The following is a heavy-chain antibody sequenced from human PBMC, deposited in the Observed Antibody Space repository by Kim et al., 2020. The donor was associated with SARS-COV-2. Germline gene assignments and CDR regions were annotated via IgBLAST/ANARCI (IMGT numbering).Heavy chain of an antibody. J-gene: IGHJ5*01. CDR1: GFTFNTVA. CDR3: ARGMDWFDS. Sequence: GGSLRLSCAASGFTFNTVAMSWVRQAPGKGLEWVSIISVSGSNTFYADSVKGRFTISRDNSKNTMFLQMKSLRAEDTAIYYCARGMDWFDSWGQGTLVIV. D-gene: IGHD2-8*01. V-gene: IGHV3-23*01. CDR2: ISVSGSNT.